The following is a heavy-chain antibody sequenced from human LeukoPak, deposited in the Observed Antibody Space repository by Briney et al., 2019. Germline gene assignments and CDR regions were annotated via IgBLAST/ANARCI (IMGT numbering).Heavy chain of an antibody. CDR3: ARVWPCINGVCPDVFEY. CDR1: GFTFSSYA. V-gene: IGHV3-30-3*01. Sequence: PGGSLRLSCAASGFTFSSYAIHWVRQAPGKGLEWVAVISYDGSNEYYADSVMGRFTMSRDYSKNTLYLQMNSLRAEDTAVYYCARVWPCINGVCPDVFEYWGQGTRVTVSS. D-gene: IGHD2-8*01. CDR2: ISYDGSNE. J-gene: IGHJ4*02.